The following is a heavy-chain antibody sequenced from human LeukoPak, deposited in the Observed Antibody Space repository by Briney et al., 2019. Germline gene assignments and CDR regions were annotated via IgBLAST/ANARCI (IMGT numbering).Heavy chain of an antibody. CDR1: GFTFSNYA. Sequence: PGGSLRLSCAGSGFTFSNYAMTWVRQAPGKGLEWVSSVSGSGRNTFYPDSVEGRFTISRDNSKNTVYLQMNSLRADDTAVYYCVKSRRVAANQRGLFDYWGQGTLVTVSS. J-gene: IGHJ4*02. D-gene: IGHD1-26*01. CDR3: VKSRRVAANQRGLFDY. CDR2: VSGSGRNT. V-gene: IGHV3-23*01.